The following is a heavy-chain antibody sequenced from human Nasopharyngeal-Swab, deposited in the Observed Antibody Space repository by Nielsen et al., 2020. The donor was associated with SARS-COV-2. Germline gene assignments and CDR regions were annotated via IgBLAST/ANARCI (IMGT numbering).Heavy chain of an antibody. CDR3: ARVTHYDFWSGYSDYYYYYMDV. V-gene: IGHV4-34*01. J-gene: IGHJ6*03. D-gene: IGHD3-3*01. CDR2: INHSGST. Sequence: SETLSLTCAVYGGSFSGYYWSWIRQPPGKGLEWIGEINHSGSTNYNPSLKSRVTISVDTSKNQFSLKLSSVTAADTAVYYCARVTHYDFWSGYSDYYYYYMDVWGKGTTVTVSS. CDR1: GGSFSGYY.